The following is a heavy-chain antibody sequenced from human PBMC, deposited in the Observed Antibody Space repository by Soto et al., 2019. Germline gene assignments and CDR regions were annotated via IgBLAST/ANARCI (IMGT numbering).Heavy chain of an antibody. Sequence: PETLSLTCAVYGGSFSGYYWSWIRQPPGKGLEWIGEINHSGSTNYNPSLKSRVTMSVDTSKNQFSLKLSSVTAADTAVYYCARGTSAAPFDYWGQGTLVTVSS. V-gene: IGHV4-34*01. CDR2: INHSGST. CDR3: ARGTSAAPFDY. D-gene: IGHD2-2*01. CDR1: GGSFSGYY. J-gene: IGHJ4*02.